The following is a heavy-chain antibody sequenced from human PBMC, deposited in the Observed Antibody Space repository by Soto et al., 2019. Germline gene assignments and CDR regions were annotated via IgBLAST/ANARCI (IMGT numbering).Heavy chain of an antibody. Sequence: QVQLVESGGGVVQPGRSLRLSCAASGFTFSSYGMHWVRQAPGKGLAWVAVISYDGSNKFYADSVKGRFTISRDNSKNTFYLQMNSLRDEDTAVYYCAKDGLWLGEFADYYGMDVWGQGTTVTVAS. V-gene: IGHV3-30*18. D-gene: IGHD3-10*01. CDR1: GFTFSSYG. CDR2: ISYDGSNK. J-gene: IGHJ6*02. CDR3: AKDGLWLGEFADYYGMDV.